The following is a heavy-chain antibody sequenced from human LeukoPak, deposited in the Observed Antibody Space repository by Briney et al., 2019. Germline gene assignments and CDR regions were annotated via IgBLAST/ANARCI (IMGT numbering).Heavy chain of an antibody. CDR3: ARGRYFDWSYYYYGMDV. Sequence: GGSLRLSCAASGFTFSSYDMHWVRQATGKGLEWVSAISTAGDTYYPGSVTGRFTISRENAKNSLYLQMNSLRAGDTAVYYCARGRYFDWSYYYYGMDVWGQGTTVTVSS. CDR1: GFTFSSYD. D-gene: IGHD3-9*01. V-gene: IGHV3-13*04. CDR2: ISTAGDT. J-gene: IGHJ6*02.